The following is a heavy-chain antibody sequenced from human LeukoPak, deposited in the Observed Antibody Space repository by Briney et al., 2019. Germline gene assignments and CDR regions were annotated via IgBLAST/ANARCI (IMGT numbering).Heavy chain of an antibody. D-gene: IGHD3-22*01. V-gene: IGHV4-38-2*02. CDR3: ASVAYYDSSGYYYREGNDAFDI. CDR1: GYSISSGYY. Sequence: SETLSLTCTVSGYSISSGYYWGWIRQPPGKGLEWIGSIYYSGSTYYNPSLKSRVTISVDTSKNQFSLKLSSVTAADTAVYYCASVAYYDSSGYYYREGNDAFDIWGQGTMVTVSS. CDR2: IYYSGST. J-gene: IGHJ3*02.